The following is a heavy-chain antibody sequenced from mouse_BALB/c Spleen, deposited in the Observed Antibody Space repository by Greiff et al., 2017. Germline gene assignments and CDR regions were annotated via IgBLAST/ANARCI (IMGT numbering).Heavy chain of an antibody. V-gene: IGHV3-8*02. Sequence: DVQLQESGPSLVKPSQTLSLTCSVTGDSITSGYWNWIRKFPGNKLEYMGYISYSGSTYYNPSLKSRISITRDTSKNQYYLQLNSVTTEDTATYYCARGGLGTARAYYAMDYWGQGTSVTVSS. CDR1: GDSITSGY. CDR3: ARGGLGTARAYYAMDY. CDR2: ISYSGST. D-gene: IGHD3-2*01. J-gene: IGHJ4*01.